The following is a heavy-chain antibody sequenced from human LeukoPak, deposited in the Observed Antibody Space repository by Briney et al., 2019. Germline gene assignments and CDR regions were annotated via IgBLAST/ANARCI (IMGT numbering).Heavy chain of an antibody. J-gene: IGHJ6*02. V-gene: IGHV3-30-3*01. CDR2: ISYDGSNK. Sequence: PGGSLRLSCAASGFTFSSYAMHWVRQAPGKGLEWVAVISYDGSNKYYADSVKGRFTISRDNSKNTLYLQMNSLRAEDTAVYYCARVLKDGKNYYYGMDVWGQGTTVTVSS. CDR3: ARVLKDGKNYYYGMDV. D-gene: IGHD4-23*01. CDR1: GFTFSSYA.